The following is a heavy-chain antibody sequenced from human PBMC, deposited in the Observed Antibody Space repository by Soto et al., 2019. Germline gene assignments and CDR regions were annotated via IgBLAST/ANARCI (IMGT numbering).Heavy chain of an antibody. Sequence: QVQLQESGPGLLKPSQTLSLTCTVSGGSISSGVNYWSWIRQHPGEGLEWIGYIYYTGNTYYNPSLKSRVTISVDTSKNQFSLRLSSVTAADTAVYFCARIGRVSNGGYLDYWGQGTLVTVSS. CDR3: ARIGRVSNGGYLDY. V-gene: IGHV4-31*03. CDR1: GGSISSGVNY. J-gene: IGHJ4*02. D-gene: IGHD3-22*01. CDR2: IYYTGNT.